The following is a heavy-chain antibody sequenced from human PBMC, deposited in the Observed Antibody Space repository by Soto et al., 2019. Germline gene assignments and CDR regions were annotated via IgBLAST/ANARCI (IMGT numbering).Heavy chain of an antibody. D-gene: IGHD5-18*01. CDR2: ISRSSGTI. CDR3: ARDLEGYSYGSTVDY. Sequence: GGSLRLSCAASGFTFSSYGMNWVRQAPGKGLEWVSYISRSSGTIYYADSVQGRFTISRDNAKNSLYLQMNSLRDEDTAVYYCARDLEGYSYGSTVDYWGQGTLVTVSS. CDR1: GFTFSSYG. J-gene: IGHJ4*02. V-gene: IGHV3-48*02.